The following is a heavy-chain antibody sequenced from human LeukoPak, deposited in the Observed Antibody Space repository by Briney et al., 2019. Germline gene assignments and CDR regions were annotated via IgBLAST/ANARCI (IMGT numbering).Heavy chain of an antibody. D-gene: IGHD3-22*01. CDR3: ARDGDYYDSSGYDP. CDR1: GFTFSSYW. J-gene: IGHJ5*02. CDR2: IKQDGSEK. V-gene: IGHV3-7*01. Sequence: GGSLRLSCAASGFTFSSYWMSWVRQAPGKGLEWVANIKQDGSEKYYVDPVKGRFTISRDNARNSLYLQMNSLRAEDTAVYYCARDGDYYDSSGYDPWGQGTLVTVSS.